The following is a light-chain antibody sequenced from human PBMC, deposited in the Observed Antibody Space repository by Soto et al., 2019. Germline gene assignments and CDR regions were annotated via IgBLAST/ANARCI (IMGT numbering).Light chain of an antibody. CDR3: QQYNNWPPYT. CDR1: QSVSSN. J-gene: IGKJ2*01. Sequence: EIVMTQSRATLSVSPGERAILSCRASQSVSSNLAWYQQKPGQAPRLRIYGASTRATGIPARFSGSGSGTEFTLTISSLQSEDFAVYYCQQYNNWPPYTFGQGTKLEIK. V-gene: IGKV3-15*01. CDR2: GAS.